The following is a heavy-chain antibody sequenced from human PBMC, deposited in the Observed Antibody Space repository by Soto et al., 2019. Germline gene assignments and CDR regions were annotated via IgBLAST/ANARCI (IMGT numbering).Heavy chain of an antibody. CDR1: GFTFMSYA. CDR2: ISGSGDRT. V-gene: IGHV3-23*01. J-gene: IGHJ4*02. Sequence: AGGSLRLSCGSSGFTFMSYAMSWVRQTPGKGLEWVAGISGSGDRTYYADSVKGRFNISRDNSKNTLYLQMNSLRADDTAVYYCAKALSVVVISFFDYWGQGTLVTV. D-gene: IGHD3-22*01. CDR3: AKALSVVVISFFDY.